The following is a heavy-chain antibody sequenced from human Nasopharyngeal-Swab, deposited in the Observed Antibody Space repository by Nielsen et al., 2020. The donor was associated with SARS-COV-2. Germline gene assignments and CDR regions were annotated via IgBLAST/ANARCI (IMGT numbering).Heavy chain of an antibody. CDR1: GFTFSTYG. J-gene: IGHJ4*02. CDR3: ADPPFSEY. Sequence: GESLKISCATSGFTFSTYGMHWVRQAPGKGLEWVAVMWYEGGDKYYADSVKGRFTISRDNSKNTLYLQMNSLRADDTALYYCADPPFSEYWGQGTLVTVSS. CDR2: MWYEGGDK. V-gene: IGHV3-33*01.